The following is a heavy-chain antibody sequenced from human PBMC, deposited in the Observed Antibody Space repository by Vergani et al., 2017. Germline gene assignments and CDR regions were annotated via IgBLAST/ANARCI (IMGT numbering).Heavy chain of an antibody. D-gene: IGHD3-10*01. J-gene: IGHJ4*02. CDR2: ISSSSSYI. V-gene: IGHV3-21*04. CDR1: GFTFSSYS. CDR3: ARVHDGSGSYYSVVDY. Sequence: EVQLVESGGGLVKPGGSLRLSCAASGFTFSSYSMNWVRQAPGKGLEWVSSISSSSSYIYYADSVKGRFTISRDNAKNSLYLQMNSLRAEDTAVYYCARVHDGSGSYYSVVDYWGQGTLVTVSS.